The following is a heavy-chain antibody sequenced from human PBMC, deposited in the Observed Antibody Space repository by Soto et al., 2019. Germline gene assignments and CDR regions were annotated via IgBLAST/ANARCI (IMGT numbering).Heavy chain of an antibody. D-gene: IGHD3-10*01. Sequence: GASVKVSCKASGYTFTSYGISWVRQAPGQGLEWMGWISAYNGNTNYAQKLQGRVTMTTDTSTSTAYMELRSLRSDDTAVYYCARVKGEGGSGSYYLSYYYYYGMDVWGQGTTVPSP. CDR3: ARVKGEGGSGSYYLSYYYYYGMDV. V-gene: IGHV1-18*04. CDR2: ISAYNGNT. CDR1: GYTFTSYG. J-gene: IGHJ6*02.